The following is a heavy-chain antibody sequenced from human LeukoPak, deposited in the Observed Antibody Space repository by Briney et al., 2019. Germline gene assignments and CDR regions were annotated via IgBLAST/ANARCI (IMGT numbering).Heavy chain of an antibody. J-gene: IGHJ4*02. CDR2: IYSGTI. CDR1: GFTVSSNS. V-gene: IGHV3-66*03. Sequence: GGSLRLSCTVSGFTVSSNSMSWVRQAPGKGLEWVSFIYSGTIHYSDSVKGRFTISGDNSKNTLYLQMNSLRTEDTAVYYCARNRRVDYGDYVFDYWGQGTLVTVSS. CDR3: ARNRRVDYGDYVFDY. D-gene: IGHD4-17*01.